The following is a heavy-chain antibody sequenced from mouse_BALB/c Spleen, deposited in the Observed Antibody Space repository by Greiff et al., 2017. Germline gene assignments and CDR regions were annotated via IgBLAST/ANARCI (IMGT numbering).Heavy chain of an antibody. CDR2: INPSTGYT. D-gene: IGHD2-10*02. V-gene: IGHV1-4*01. Sequence: QVQLQQSGAELARPGASVKMSCKASGYTFTSYTMHWVKQRPGQGLEWIGYINPSTGYTEYNQKFKDKATLTADKSSSTAYMQLSSLTSEDSAVYYCARSKYGNYGYAMDYWGQGTLVTVSA. CDR3: ARSKYGNYGYAMDY. J-gene: IGHJ3*01. CDR1: GYTFTSYT.